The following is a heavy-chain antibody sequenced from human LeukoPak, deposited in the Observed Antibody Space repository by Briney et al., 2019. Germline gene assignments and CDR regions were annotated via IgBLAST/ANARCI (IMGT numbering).Heavy chain of an antibody. CDR2: ISGSGGST. Sequence: GGSLRLSCAASGFTFSSYAMSWVRQAPGKGLEWVSAISGSGGSTYYADSVKGRFTISRDNSKNTLYLQVNSLRAEDTAVYYCAKYPYYDILTGYYFDYWGQGTLVTVSS. CDR3: AKYPYYDILTGYYFDY. J-gene: IGHJ4*02. CDR1: GFTFSSYA. D-gene: IGHD3-9*01. V-gene: IGHV3-23*01.